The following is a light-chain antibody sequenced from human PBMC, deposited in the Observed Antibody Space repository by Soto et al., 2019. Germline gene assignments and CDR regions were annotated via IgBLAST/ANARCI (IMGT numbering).Light chain of an antibody. CDR1: QSISSY. J-gene: IGKJ1*01. Sequence: DIQMTQSPSSLSASVGDRVTITCRASQSISSYLNWYQLKPGKAPKLLIYAASSLQSGVPSRFSGFGSGTDYTLTISSLQPEDSATYYCQQANSFPRTFGQGT. V-gene: IGKV1-39*01. CDR3: QQANSFPRT. CDR2: AAS.